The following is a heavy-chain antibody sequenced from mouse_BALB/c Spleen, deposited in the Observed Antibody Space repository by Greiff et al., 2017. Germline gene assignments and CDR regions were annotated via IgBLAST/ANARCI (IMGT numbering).Heavy chain of an antibody. CDR2: IWAGGST. V-gene: IGHV2-9*02. CDR1: GFSLTSYG. CDR3: ARDNGNYVAY. Sequence: VQRVESGPGLVAPSQSLSITCTVSGFSLTSYGVHWVRQPPGKGLEWLGVIWAGGSTNYNSALMSRLSISKDNSKSQVFLKMNSLQTDDTAMYYCARDNGNYVAYWGQGTLVTVSA. D-gene: IGHD2-1*01. J-gene: IGHJ3*01.